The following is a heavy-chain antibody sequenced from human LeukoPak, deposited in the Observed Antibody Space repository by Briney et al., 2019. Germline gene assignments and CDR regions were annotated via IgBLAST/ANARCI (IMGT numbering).Heavy chain of an antibody. CDR1: GFTFSNFG. CDR3: ASGPPAADY. Sequence: GGSLRLSCAASGFTFSNFGMSWVRQAPGKGLEWVSVISGSGGSTYYADSVKGRFTISRDNAKNSLYLQMNSLRAEDTAVYYCASGPPAADYWGQGTLVTVSS. V-gene: IGHV3-23*01. D-gene: IGHD6-25*01. J-gene: IGHJ4*02. CDR2: ISGSGGST.